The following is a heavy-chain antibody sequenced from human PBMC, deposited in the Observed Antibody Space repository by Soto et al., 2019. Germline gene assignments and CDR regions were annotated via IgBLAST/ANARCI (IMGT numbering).Heavy chain of an antibody. CDR1: GFTFSNAW. Sequence: GGSLRLSCAASGFTFSNAWMSWVRQAPGKGLEWVGRIKSKTDGRTTDYAAPMKGRFTISRDDSKNTLYLQMNSLKTEDTAVYYRPTDLRTVFDAFDIWGQGTMVTVSS. CDR3: PTDLRTVFDAFDI. V-gene: IGHV3-15*01. D-gene: IGHD3-16*01. CDR2: IKSKTDGRTT. J-gene: IGHJ3*02.